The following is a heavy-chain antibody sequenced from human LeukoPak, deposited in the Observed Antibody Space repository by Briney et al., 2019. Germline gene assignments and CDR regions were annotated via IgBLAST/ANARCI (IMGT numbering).Heavy chain of an antibody. CDR1: GFTFSDYY. V-gene: IGHV3-23*01. CDR2: ISGSGGST. J-gene: IGHJ4*02. CDR3: AKMVQQLAPIDY. Sequence: GGSLRLSCAASGFTFSDYYMSWIRQAPGKGLEWVSAISGSGGSTYYADSVKGRFTISRDNSKNTLYLQMNSLRAEDTAVYYCAKMVQQLAPIDYWGQGTLVTVSS. D-gene: IGHD6-13*01.